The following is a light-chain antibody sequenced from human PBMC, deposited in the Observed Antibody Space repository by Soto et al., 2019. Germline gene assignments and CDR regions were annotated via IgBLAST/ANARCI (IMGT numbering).Light chain of an antibody. CDR2: DVS. CDR3: CSYAGSYPFGHYV. CDR1: SSDVGGYNY. V-gene: IGLV2-11*01. Sequence: QSALTQPRSVSGSPGQSVTISCTGTSSDVGGYNYVSWYQQHPGKAPKLMIYDVSKRPSGVPDRFSGSKSGNTASLTISGLQAEDEADYSCCSYAGSYPFGHYVFGTGTKLTVI. J-gene: IGLJ1*01.